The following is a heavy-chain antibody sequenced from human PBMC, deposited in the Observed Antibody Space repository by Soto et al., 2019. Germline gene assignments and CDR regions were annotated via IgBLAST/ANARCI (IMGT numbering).Heavy chain of an antibody. CDR3: TGEVASGY. CDR1: GFTVSSNG. CDR2: ISRDGRTT. V-gene: IGHV3-30*03. J-gene: IGHJ4*02. D-gene: IGHD2-8*02. Sequence: QVQLEESGGGVVQPGRSLRLSCAVSGFTVSSNGMHWVRQAPGKGLEWVAVISRDGRTTFYADSVKGRFTISKDNSRNTLFLEMNSLRDDDMAVYYCTGEVASGYWGQGTLVTVSS.